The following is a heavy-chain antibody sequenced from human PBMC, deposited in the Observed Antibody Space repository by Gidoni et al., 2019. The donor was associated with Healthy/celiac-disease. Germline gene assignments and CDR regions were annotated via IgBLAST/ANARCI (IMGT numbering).Heavy chain of an antibody. CDR3: ARAHYDFWSGYYRTFDY. D-gene: IGHD3-3*01. CDR2: INHSGST. J-gene: IGHJ4*02. CDR1: GGSFSGYY. Sequence: QVQLQQWGAGLLKPSETLSLTCAVYGGSFSGYYWSWIRQPPGKGREWIGEINHSGSTNYNPALKSRVTISVDTSKNQFSLKLSSVTAADTAVYYCARAHYDFWSGYYRTFDYWGQGTLVTVSS. V-gene: IGHV4-34*01.